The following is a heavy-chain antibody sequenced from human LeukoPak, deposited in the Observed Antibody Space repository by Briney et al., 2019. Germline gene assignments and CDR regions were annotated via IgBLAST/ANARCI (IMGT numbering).Heavy chain of an antibody. D-gene: IGHD6-19*01. V-gene: IGHV4-28*01. J-gene: IGHJ3*02. Sequence: SETLSLTCAVSGYSISSSNWWGWIRPPPGKGLEWIGYIYYSGSAYYNTSLNSRVTMSVDTSKNPFSLKLSSVTAVDTAVYYCARNQAVAGNHGAMDIWGQGTMVTVSS. CDR2: IYYSGSA. CDR3: ARNQAVAGNHGAMDI. CDR1: GYSISSSNW.